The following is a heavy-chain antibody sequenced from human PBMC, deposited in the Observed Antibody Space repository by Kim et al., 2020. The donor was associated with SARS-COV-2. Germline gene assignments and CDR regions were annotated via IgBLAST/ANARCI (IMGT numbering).Heavy chain of an antibody. V-gene: IGHV4-31*03. CDR1: GGSISSSGYY. J-gene: IGHJ5*02. CDR2: IYYTATT. CDR3: ARAPADYSSFDTRGYRRRRWFHP. Sequence: SETLSLTCTVSGGSISSSGYYWSWIRQHPGKGLEWIAYIYYTATTYYNPSLRSRVTMSIDTSENQFSLKLNSVTAADTAVYYCARAPADYSSFDTRGYRRRRWFHPWGQGTLVTVSS. D-gene: IGHD5-12*01.